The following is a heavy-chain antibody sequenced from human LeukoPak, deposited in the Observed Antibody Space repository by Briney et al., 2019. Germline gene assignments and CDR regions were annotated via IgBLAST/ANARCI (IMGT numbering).Heavy chain of an antibody. D-gene: IGHD5-18*01. CDR1: GYTFTSYG. CDR2: ISADNGNT. V-gene: IGHV1-18*01. Sequence: GASVKVSCKASGYTFTSYGISWVRQAPGQGLEWMGWISADNGNTKYAQKLQGRVTMTTDTSTSTAYMELRSLRSDDTAVYYCATVDTAMVYFDYWGQGTLVTVSS. J-gene: IGHJ4*02. CDR3: ATVDTAMVYFDY.